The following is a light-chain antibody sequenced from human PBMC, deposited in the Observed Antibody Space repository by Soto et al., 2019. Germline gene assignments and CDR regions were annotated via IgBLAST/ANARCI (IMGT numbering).Light chain of an antibody. Sequence: QSVLTQPPSSSGTPGQRITISCSGGSSNIGISSVNWYQQVTGTAPKLLMYSNNQRPSGVPDRFSGSKSGTSASLAISGLHSEDEAHYYCAAWDDTLNGPIFGGGTKLTVL. J-gene: IGLJ2*01. CDR1: SSNIGISS. V-gene: IGLV1-44*01. CDR3: AAWDDTLNGPI. CDR2: SNN.